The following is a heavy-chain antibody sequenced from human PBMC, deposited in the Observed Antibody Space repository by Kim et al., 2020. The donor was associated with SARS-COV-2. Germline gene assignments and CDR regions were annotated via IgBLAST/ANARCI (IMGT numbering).Heavy chain of an antibody. V-gene: IGHV4-30-4*05. CDR2: YSGHT. J-gene: IGHJ6*02. D-gene: IGHD3-10*01. CDR3: TRGSPPMF. Sequence: YSGHTNYNPTLKSRVTMSATTSKNQFSLNLRSVTAADTAIYYCTRGSPPMFWGQGTTVTVSS.